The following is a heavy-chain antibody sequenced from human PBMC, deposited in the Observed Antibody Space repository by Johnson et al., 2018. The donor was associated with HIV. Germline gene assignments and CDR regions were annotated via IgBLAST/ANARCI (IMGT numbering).Heavy chain of an antibody. D-gene: IGHD4-17*01. V-gene: IGHV3-30*04. CDR2: ISYDGSNK. CDR1: GFTLSTYT. Sequence: QVQLVESGGGLVQPGGSLRLFCAVSGFTLSTYTMHWVRQTPGRGLEWVAVISYDGSNKYYADSVKGRFTISRDNSKNTLYLQMNSLRIEDTAVYYCAKGPWGYGDYHAFDIWGQGTKVTVSS. CDR3: AKGPWGYGDYHAFDI. J-gene: IGHJ3*02.